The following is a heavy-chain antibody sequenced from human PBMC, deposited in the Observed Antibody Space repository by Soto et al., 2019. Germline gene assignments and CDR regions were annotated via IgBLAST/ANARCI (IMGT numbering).Heavy chain of an antibody. CDR1: NGSVSSGTYS. V-gene: IGHV4-30-2*01. J-gene: IGHJ6*02. CDR2: IYYSGTT. CDR3: ARGHYYYGMDV. Sequence: SETLSLTCTVSNGSVSSGTYSWSWVRQPPGKGLEWIGYIYYSGTTYYTPSLKSRLTMSMDRANDHFSLNSTSVTAADTAVYFCARGHYYYGMDVWGQGITVTVSS.